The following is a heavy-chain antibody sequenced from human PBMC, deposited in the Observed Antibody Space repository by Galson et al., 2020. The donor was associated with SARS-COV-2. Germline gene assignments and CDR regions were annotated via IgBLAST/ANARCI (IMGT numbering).Heavy chain of an antibody. Sequence: GGSLRLSCAASGFTFSSYAMHWVRQAPGKGLEWVAVISYDGSNKYYADSVKGRFTISRDNSKNTLYLQMNSLRAEDTAVYDCARVDAYYGSGTLGRWFDPWGQGTLVTVSS. J-gene: IGHJ5*02. D-gene: IGHD3-10*01. CDR2: ISYDGSNK. CDR3: ARVDAYYGSGTLGRWFDP. V-gene: IGHV3-30-3*01. CDR1: GFTFSSYA.